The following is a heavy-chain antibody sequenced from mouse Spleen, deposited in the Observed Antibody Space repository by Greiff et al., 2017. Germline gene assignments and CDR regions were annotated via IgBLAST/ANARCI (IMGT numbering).Heavy chain of an antibody. CDR2: ISNLAYSI. CDR1: GFTFSDYG. D-gene: IGHD2-4*01. CDR3: ARDMYYDYDGGGAMDY. V-gene: IGHV5-15*02. Sequence: EVQLVESGGGLVQPGGSRKLSCAASGFTFSDYGMAWVRQAPGKGLEWVAFISNLAYSIYYADTVTGRFTISRENAKNTLYLEMSSLRSEDTAMYYCARDMYYDYDGGGAMDYWGQGTSVTVSS. J-gene: IGHJ4*01.